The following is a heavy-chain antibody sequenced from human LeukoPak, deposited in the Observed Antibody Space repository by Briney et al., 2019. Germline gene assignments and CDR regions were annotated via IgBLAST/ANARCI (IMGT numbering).Heavy chain of an antibody. J-gene: IGHJ4*02. CDR1: GFTFSSYS. D-gene: IGHD3-10*01. CDR3: ARDRGGGAILYYFDY. CDR2: INSSSSYI. Sequence: PGGSLRLSCAASGFTFSSYSMNWVRQAPGKGLEWVSSINSSSSYIYYADSVKGRFTISRDNAKNSLYLQMNSLRAEDTAVYYCARDRGGGAILYYFDYWGQGTLVTVSS. V-gene: IGHV3-21*01.